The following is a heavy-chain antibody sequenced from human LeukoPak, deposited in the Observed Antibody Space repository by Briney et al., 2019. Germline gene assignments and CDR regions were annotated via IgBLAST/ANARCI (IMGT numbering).Heavy chain of an antibody. CDR3: ARDGWYRTTAYYFDY. CDR2: INPNSGGT. J-gene: IGHJ4*02. D-gene: IGHD6-19*01. Sequence: GASVKVSCKASGYTFTGYYMHWVRQAPGQGLEWMGWINPNSGGTNYAQKFQGRVTMTRDTSISTAYMELSRLRSDDTAVYYCARDGWYRTTAYYFDYWGQGTLVTVSS. V-gene: IGHV1-2*02. CDR1: GYTFTGYY.